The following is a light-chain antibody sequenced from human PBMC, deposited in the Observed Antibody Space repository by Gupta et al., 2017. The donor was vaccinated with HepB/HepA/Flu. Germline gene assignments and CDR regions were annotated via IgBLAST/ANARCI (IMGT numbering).Light chain of an antibody. CDR1: QSISSY. J-gene: IGKJ1*01. CDR2: PAS. Sequence: DIQMTQSPSSLSASVGDRVTITCRASQSISSYLNWYQQKPGKAPKFPVSPASSLQSGFPSRRGGSGAREDFTLTSSRQQPEDFASSSCQQYNTTATFGQGTKVEIK. CDR3: QQYNTTAT. V-gene: IGKV1-39*01.